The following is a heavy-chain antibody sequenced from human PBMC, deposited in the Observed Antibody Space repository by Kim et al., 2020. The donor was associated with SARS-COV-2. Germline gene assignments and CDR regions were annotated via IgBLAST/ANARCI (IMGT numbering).Heavy chain of an antibody. CDR3: AREGRGSSGYYPDY. J-gene: IGHJ4*02. D-gene: IGHD3-22*01. V-gene: IGHV4-31*02. Sequence: SPSLKSRVTRSVDPAKNPFSLKLSSVTAADTAVYYCAREGRGSSGYYPDYWGQGTLVTVSS.